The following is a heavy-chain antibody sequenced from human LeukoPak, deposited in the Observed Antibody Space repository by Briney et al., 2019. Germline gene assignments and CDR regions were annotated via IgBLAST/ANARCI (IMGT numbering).Heavy chain of an antibody. D-gene: IGHD6-13*01. J-gene: IGHJ4*02. CDR1: GGTFSSYA. Sequence: ASVKVSCKASGGTFSSYAISWVRQAPGQGLEWMGGIIPIFGTANYAQKFQGRVTITADKSTSTAYMELSSLRSEDTAVYYCARGVVAAAGTEGWGQGTLVTVSS. V-gene: IGHV1-69*06. CDR2: IIPIFGTA. CDR3: ARGVVAAAGTEG.